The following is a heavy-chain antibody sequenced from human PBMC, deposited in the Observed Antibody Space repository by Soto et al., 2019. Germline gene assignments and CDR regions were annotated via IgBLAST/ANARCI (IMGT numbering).Heavy chain of an antibody. CDR3: AREDRFLEWLSHSNWFDP. Sequence: QVQLVQSGAEVKKPGASVKVSCKASGYTFTSYDINWVRQATGQGLEWMGWMNPNSGNTGYAQKFQGRVTMTRNTSISTAYMELSSLRSEDTAVYYCAREDRFLEWLSHSNWFDPWGQGTLVTVSS. J-gene: IGHJ5*02. D-gene: IGHD3-3*01. V-gene: IGHV1-8*01. CDR2: MNPNSGNT. CDR1: GYTFTSYD.